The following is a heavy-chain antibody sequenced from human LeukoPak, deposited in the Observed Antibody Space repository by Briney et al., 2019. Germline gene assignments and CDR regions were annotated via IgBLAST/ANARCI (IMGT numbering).Heavy chain of an antibody. Sequence: AGGSLRLSCAASGFTFSSFWMSWVRQAPGKGLEWVANIKQDGSEKYYVDSVKGRFTISRDNAKNSLYLQMNSLRAEDTAVYYCARGARVGAFDYWGQGTLVTVSS. J-gene: IGHJ4*02. CDR3: ARGARVGAFDY. CDR1: GFTFSSFW. CDR2: IKQDGSEK. D-gene: IGHD1-26*01. V-gene: IGHV3-7*01.